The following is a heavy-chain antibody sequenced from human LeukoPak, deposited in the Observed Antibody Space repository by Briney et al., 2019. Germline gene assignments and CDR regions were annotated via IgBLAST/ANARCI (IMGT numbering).Heavy chain of an antibody. CDR2: IRSKAYGGTT. CDR3: TQTTYYDILTGYSGS. J-gene: IGHJ5*02. Sequence: QSGGSLRLSCTASGFTFGDYAMSWVRQAPGKGLEWVGFIRSKAYGGTTEYAASVKGRFTISRDDSKSIAYLQMNSLKTEDTAVYYCTQTTYYDILTGYSGSWGQGTLVTVSS. D-gene: IGHD3-9*01. CDR1: GFTFGDYA. V-gene: IGHV3-49*04.